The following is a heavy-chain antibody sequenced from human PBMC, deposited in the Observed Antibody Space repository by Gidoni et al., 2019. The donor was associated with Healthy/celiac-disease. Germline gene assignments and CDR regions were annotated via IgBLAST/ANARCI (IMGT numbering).Heavy chain of an antibody. Sequence: QVQLVQSGAGVKKPRSSVKASCMASGGTCSSYAISWVRQAPGQGLERMGGIIPIFGTANYAQKFQGRVTITADESTSTAYMELSSLRSEDTAVYYCASDSGSLPWGQGTLVTVSS. CDR2: IIPIFGTA. D-gene: IGHD1-26*01. V-gene: IGHV1-69*01. CDR3: ASDSGSLP. J-gene: IGHJ5*02. CDR1: GGTCSSYA.